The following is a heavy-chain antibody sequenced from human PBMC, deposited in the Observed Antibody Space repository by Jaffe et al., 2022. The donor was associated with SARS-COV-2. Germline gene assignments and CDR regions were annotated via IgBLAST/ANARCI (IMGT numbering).Heavy chain of an antibody. V-gene: IGHV1-18*01. CDR2: ISVYNGNT. J-gene: IGHJ6*02. CDR1: GYTFNSYG. D-gene: IGHD2-8*01. CDR3: ARDVVDVEEGARYCTTGVCLGGYYYGMDV. Sequence: QVQLVQSGPEVKKPGASVRVSCKTSGYTFNSYGISWVRQAPGQGPEWMGWISVYNGNTNFAQKFQGRVTMTTESSTSTAYMELRSLRSDDTAVYYCARDVVDVEEGARYCTTGVCLGGYYYGMDVWGQGTTVIVSS.